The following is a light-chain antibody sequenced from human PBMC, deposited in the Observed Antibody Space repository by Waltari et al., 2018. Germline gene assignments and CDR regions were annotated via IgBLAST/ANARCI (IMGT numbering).Light chain of an antibody. Sequence: DIQMTQSPSSLSASVGGRVTITCRASQSISSYLNLYHQKPGKAPKLLIYAASSLQSGVPSRFSGSGSGTDFTLTISSLQPEDFATYYCQQSYSTLITFGQGTRLEIK. CDR2: AAS. J-gene: IGKJ5*01. V-gene: IGKV1-39*01. CDR3: QQSYSTLIT. CDR1: QSISSY.